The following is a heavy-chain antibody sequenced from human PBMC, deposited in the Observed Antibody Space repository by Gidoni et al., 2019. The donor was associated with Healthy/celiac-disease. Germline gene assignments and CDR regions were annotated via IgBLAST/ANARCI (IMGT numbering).Heavy chain of an antibody. V-gene: IGHV2-26*01. CDR2: IFSNDEK. CDR1: GFSLSNARMG. Sequence: QVTLKESGPVLVKPTETLTLTCTVSGFSLSNARMGVSWIRQPPGKALEWLAHIFSNDEKSYSTSLKSRLTISKDTSNSQVVLTMTNMDPVDTATYYCARTPRRVYFDYWGQGTLVTVSS. CDR3: ARTPRRVYFDY. J-gene: IGHJ4*02.